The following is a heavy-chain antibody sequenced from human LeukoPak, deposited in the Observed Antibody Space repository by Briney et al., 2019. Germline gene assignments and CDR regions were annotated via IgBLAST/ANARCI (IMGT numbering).Heavy chain of an antibody. D-gene: IGHD3-10*01. V-gene: IGHV3-23*01. Sequence: PGGSLRLSCAASGFTFSSYAMSWVRQAPGKGLEWVSAISGSGGSTYYADSVKGRFTISRDNSKNTLYLQMNSLRAEDTAVYYCARGLVRGVVPYYGMDVWGQGTTVTVSS. CDR3: ARGLVRGVVPYYGMDV. J-gene: IGHJ6*02. CDR2: ISGSGGST. CDR1: GFTFSSYA.